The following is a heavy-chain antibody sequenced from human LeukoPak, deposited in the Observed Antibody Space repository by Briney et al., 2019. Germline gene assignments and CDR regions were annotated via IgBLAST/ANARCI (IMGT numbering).Heavy chain of an antibody. Sequence: SETLSLTCTVSGGSISSYYWSWIRQPPGKGLEWIGYIYYSGSTNYNPSLKSRVTISVDTSRNQFSLKLSSVTAADTAVYYCARGLGLDYWGQGTLVTVSS. CDR1: GGSISSYY. V-gene: IGHV4-59*01. J-gene: IGHJ4*02. CDR2: IYYSGST. CDR3: ARGLGLDY. D-gene: IGHD6-19*01.